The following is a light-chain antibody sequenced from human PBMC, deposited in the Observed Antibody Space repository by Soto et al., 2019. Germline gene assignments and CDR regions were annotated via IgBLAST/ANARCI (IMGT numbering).Light chain of an antibody. CDR1: QSVSSN. J-gene: IGKJ2*01. CDR2: GAS. CDR3: QQHNNWPPYT. Sequence: EIVMTQSPATLSCSPGERSTLSFRASQSVSSNLAWYQQKPGQAPRLVIYGASTRATGIPARFSGSGSGTEFTLTISSLQPEDFPVYYCQQHNNWPPYTFGQGTKVDIK. V-gene: IGKV3-15*01.